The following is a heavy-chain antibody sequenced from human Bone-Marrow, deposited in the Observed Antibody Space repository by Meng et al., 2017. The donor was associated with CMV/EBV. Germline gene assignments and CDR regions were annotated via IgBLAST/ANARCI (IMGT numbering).Heavy chain of an antibody. V-gene: IGHV3-23*01. CDR2: ISGSGDTT. D-gene: IGHD1-14*01. CDR3: AIVGLAGPDPRGHYYYGMDV. CDR1: EVTFNTYA. Sequence: GESLKISCAASEVTFNTYAMNWVRQAPGQGLVWVSAISGSGDTTYYADSVRGRFTISRDNSRNTLYLLIHSLRAEDTAVYYCAIVGLAGPDPRGHYYYGMDVWGRGPTVTVSS. J-gene: IGHJ6*02.